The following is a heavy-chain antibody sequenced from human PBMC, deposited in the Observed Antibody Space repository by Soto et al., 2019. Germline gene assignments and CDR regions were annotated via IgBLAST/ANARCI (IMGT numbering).Heavy chain of an antibody. V-gene: IGHV3-23*01. Sequence: GGSLRLSCAASGFTFSSYAMSWVRQAPGKGLEWVSAISGSGGSTYYADSVKGRFTISRDNSKNTLYLQMNSLRAEDTAVYYCAKWNYYDSSGYYSGGNFDYWGQGTLVTVSS. CDR3: AKWNYYDSSGYYSGGNFDY. CDR1: GFTFSSYA. J-gene: IGHJ4*02. D-gene: IGHD3-22*01. CDR2: ISGSGGST.